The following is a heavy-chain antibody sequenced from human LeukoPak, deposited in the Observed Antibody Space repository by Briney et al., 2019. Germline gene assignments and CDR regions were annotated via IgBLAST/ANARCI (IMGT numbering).Heavy chain of an antibody. CDR3: ARGIAVAGHYYYYGMDV. V-gene: IGHV1-69*04. J-gene: IGHJ6*02. Sequence: SVKVSCKASGGTFSSYAISWVRQAPGQGLEWMGRIIPILGIANYAQKFQGRVTITADKSTSTAYMELSSLRSEDTAVYYCARGIAVAGHYYYYGMDVWGQGTTVTVSS. CDR1: GGTFSSYA. D-gene: IGHD6-19*01. CDR2: IIPILGIA.